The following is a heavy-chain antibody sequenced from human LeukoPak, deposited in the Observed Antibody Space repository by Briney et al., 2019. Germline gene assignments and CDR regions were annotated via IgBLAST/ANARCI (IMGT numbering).Heavy chain of an antibody. CDR2: IKSKTDGGTT. V-gene: IGHV3-15*01. J-gene: IGHJ4*02. CDR1: GFTFSNAW. D-gene: IGHD6-19*01. Sequence: PGGSLRLSCAASGFTFSNAWMSWVRQAPGKGLEWVGRIKSKTDGGTTDYAAPVKGRFTISRDDSKNTLYLQMNSLKTEDTAVYYCTAETAVAGKIDYWGQGTLVTVSS. CDR3: TAETAVAGKIDY.